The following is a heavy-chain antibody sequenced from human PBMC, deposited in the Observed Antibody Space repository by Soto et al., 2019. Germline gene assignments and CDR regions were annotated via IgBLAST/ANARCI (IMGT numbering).Heavy chain of an antibody. Sequence: QLQLQESCPGLVKPSETLSLTCAVSGGSISSSSYYWGWIRQPPGKGLEWIGSIYYSGSTYYTPSLQSRVAIYVATSKNQFSRKLNSGTAADTAVYYCARRTVNIRTFYSGLKTHCFDYCGQGTLVTVSS. CDR1: GGSISSSSYY. CDR2: IYYSGST. V-gene: IGHV4-39*01. D-gene: IGHD6-19*01. J-gene: IGHJ4*02. CDR3: ARRTVNIRTFYSGLKTHCFDY.